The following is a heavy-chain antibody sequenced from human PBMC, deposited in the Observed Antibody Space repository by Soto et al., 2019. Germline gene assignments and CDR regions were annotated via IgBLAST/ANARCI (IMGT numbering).Heavy chain of an antibody. Sequence: GESLKISCKGSGYSFTSYWIGWVRQMPGKGLEWMGIIYPGDSDTRYSPSFQGQVTISADKSISTAYLQWSSLKASDTAMYHCASGVGATDYYYYGMDVWGQGTTVTVSS. CDR1: GYSFTSYW. D-gene: IGHD1-26*01. J-gene: IGHJ6*02. CDR2: IYPGDSDT. V-gene: IGHV5-51*01. CDR3: ASGVGATDYYYYGMDV.